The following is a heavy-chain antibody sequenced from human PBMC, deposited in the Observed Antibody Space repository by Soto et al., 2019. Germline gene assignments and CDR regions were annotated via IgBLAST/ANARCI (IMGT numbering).Heavy chain of an antibody. Sequence: SETLSLTCTVSGGSISSGDNYWSWIRQPPGKGLEWIGYIYYSGSTYYNPSLKSRVTISVDTSKNQFSLKLSSVTAADTAVYYCARVSNVVLRFSSRFDPWGQGTLVTVSS. J-gene: IGHJ5*02. V-gene: IGHV4-30-4*01. CDR1: GGSISSGDNY. CDR2: IYYSGST. CDR3: ARVSNVVLRFSSRFDP. D-gene: IGHD3-3*01.